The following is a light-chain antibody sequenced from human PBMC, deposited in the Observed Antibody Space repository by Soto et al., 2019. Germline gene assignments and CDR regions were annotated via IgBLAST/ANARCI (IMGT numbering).Light chain of an antibody. CDR1: SSDVGGYNY. V-gene: IGLV2-14*01. CDR3: SSYTSSSTYVV. CDR2: DVS. Sequence: QSALTQPASVSGSPGQSITISCTGTSSDVGGYNYVSWYQQHPGKAPKLMIYDVSNRPSGVSTRFSGSKSGTKASLTISGLPAEDHATYYFSSYTSSSTYVVFGGGTKLTVL. J-gene: IGLJ2*01.